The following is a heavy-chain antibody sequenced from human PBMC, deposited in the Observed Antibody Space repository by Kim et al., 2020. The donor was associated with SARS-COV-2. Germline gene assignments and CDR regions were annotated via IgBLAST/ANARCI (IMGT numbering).Heavy chain of an antibody. CDR2: ISESGDSI. CDR3: AKDLVGVRWFDY. J-gene: IGHJ4*02. V-gene: IGHV3-48*02. Sequence: GGSLRLSCAASGFTFSSCSLNWVRQAPGKGLEWVSFISESGDSIYYAESVKGRFTISRDNGKSSLYLQMNSLRDEDTAVYYCAKDLVGVRWFDYWGQGTLVTVSS. D-gene: IGHD2-8*01. CDR1: GFTFSSCS.